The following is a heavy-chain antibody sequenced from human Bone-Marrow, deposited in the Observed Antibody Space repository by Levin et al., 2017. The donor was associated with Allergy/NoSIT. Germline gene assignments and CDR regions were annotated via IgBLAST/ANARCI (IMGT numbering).Heavy chain of an antibody. CDR3: ARDRFCSSKSCSYFDY. CDR1: GYSISSGYY. Sequence: SQTLSLTCAVSGYSISSGYYWGWIRQSPEKGLEWIGSIYESGITYYNPSLKSRATVSVDTSKNQFSLKLSSVTAADTAVYYCARDRFCSSKSCSYFDYWGQGILVTVSS. V-gene: IGHV4-38-2*02. D-gene: IGHD2-2*01. CDR2: IYESGIT. J-gene: IGHJ4*02.